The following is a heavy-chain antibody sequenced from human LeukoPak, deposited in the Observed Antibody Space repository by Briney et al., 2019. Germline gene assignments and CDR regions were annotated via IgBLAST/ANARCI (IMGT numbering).Heavy chain of an antibody. V-gene: IGHV1-18*01. CDR3: ARDTGTSYYDFWSGYYDFDY. D-gene: IGHD3-3*01. CDR1: GYTFTSYG. Sequence: ASVKVSCKASGYTFTSYGISWVRQAPGQGLEWMGWISAYNGNTNYAQKLQGRVTMTTDTSTSTAYMELRSLRSDDTAVYYCARDTGTSYYDFWSGYYDFDYWGQGTLVTVSS. J-gene: IGHJ4*02. CDR2: ISAYNGNT.